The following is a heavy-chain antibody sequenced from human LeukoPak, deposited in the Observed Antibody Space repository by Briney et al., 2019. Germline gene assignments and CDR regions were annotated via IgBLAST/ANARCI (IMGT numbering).Heavy chain of an antibody. CDR3: ARRYCSSTSCYYDS. D-gene: IGHD2-2*01. CDR2: INSDGSST. V-gene: IGHV3-74*01. CDR1: GFTFSSYW. J-gene: IGHJ4*02. Sequence: EPGGSLRLSCAASGFTFSSYWMHWVRQAPGKGLVGVSRINSDGSSTSYADSVKGRFTISRDNAKNTLYLQMHSLRAEDTAVYYCARRYCSSTSCYYDSWGQGTLVTVSS.